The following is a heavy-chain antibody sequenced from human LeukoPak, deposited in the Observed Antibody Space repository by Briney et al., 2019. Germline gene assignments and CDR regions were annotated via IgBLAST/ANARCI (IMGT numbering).Heavy chain of an antibody. V-gene: IGHV1-2*02. D-gene: IGHD3-10*02. CDR2: INPDSGGT. Sequence: ASVKVSCKASGYTFTGYYMHWVRQAPGQGLEWMGWINPDSGGTNYAQKFQGRVTMTRDTSTSTAYMELSRLRSDDTAVYYCARVFRGTYYYMDVWGKGTTVTVSS. J-gene: IGHJ6*03. CDR3: ARVFRGTYYYMDV. CDR1: GYTFTGYY.